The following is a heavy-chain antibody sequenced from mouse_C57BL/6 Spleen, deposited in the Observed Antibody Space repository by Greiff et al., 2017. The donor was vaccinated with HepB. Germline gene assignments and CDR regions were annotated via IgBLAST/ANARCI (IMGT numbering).Heavy chain of an antibody. J-gene: IGHJ3*01. CDR2: IDPENGDT. CDR1: GFNIKDDY. V-gene: IGHV14-4*01. Sequence: EVQLQQSGAELVRPGASVKLSCTASGFNIKDDYMHWVKQRPEQGLEWIGWIDPENGDTEYASKFQGKATITADTSSNTAYLQLSSLTSEDTAVYYCTLGVQLRLTYWGQGTLVTVSA. CDR3: TLGVQLRLTY. D-gene: IGHD3-2*02.